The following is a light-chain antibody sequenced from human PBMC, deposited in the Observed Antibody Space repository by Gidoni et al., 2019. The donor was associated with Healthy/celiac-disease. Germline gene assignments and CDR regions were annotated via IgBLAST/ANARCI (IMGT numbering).Light chain of an antibody. J-gene: IGKJ4*01. V-gene: IGKV1-39*01. CDR2: AAS. Sequence: DIQLTQSPSSLSASVGDRVTITCRASQSISSYLNWYQQKPGKAPKLLIYAASSLQSGVPSRLSGSGSGTDFTLTISSLQPEDFATYYCQQSDSTLLTFGGGTKVEIK. CDR3: QQSDSTLLT. CDR1: QSISSY.